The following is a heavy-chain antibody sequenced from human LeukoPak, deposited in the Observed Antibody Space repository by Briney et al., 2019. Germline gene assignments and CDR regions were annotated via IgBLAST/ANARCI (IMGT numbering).Heavy chain of an antibody. CDR2: IWYDGGNI. V-gene: IGHV3-33*06. CDR1: GFTFSSYA. J-gene: IGHJ4*02. CDR3: AKDAAGPEY. Sequence: PGRSLRLSCAASGFTFSSYAMNWVRQAPGKGPEWVAAIWYDGGNIYYADSVKGRFTISRDNSKNMLFLQMNTLRAEDTAVYYCAKDAAGPEYWGQGTLVTVSS. D-gene: IGHD6-13*01.